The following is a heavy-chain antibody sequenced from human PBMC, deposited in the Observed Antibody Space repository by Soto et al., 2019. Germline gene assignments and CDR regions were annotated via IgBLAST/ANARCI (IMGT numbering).Heavy chain of an antibody. CDR3: ARPGAYYDYVWGSYRLDY. V-gene: IGHV3-30-3*01. CDR1: GFTFSSYA. CDR2: ISYDGSNK. D-gene: IGHD3-16*02. J-gene: IGHJ4*02. Sequence: QVQLVESGGGVVQPGRSLRLSCAASGFTFSSYAMHWVRQAPSKGLEWVAVISYDGSNKYYADSVKGRFTISRDNSKNTLYLQMNSLRDEDTAVYYCARPGAYYDYVWGSYRLDYWGQGTLVTVSS.